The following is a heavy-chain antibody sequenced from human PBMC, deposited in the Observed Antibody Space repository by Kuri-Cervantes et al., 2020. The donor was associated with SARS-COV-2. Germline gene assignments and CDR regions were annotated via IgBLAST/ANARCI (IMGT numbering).Heavy chain of an antibody. V-gene: IGHV4-34*01. Sequence: SETLSLTCAVYGGSFSGYYWSWIRQPPGKGLEWIGEINHSGSTNYNPSVKSRVTMSVETSKNQFSLNLSSVTAADTAVYYCARRAKYYYDSSGYYVLDYWGQGTLVTVSS. D-gene: IGHD3-22*01. CDR3: ARRAKYYYDSSGYYVLDY. CDR2: INHSGST. CDR1: GGSFSGYY. J-gene: IGHJ4*02.